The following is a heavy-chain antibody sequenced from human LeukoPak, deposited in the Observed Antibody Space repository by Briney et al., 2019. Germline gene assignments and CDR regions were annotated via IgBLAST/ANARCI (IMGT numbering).Heavy chain of an antibody. V-gene: IGHV1-69*04. CDR3: AKDLQWELLLAFDI. Sequence: SVKVFCKASGGTFSSYTISWVRQAPGQGLEWMGRIIPILGIANYAQKFQGRVTITADKSTSTAYMELSSLRAEDMALYYCAKDLQWELLLAFDIWGQGTMVTVSS. CDR2: IIPILGIA. D-gene: IGHD1-26*01. J-gene: IGHJ3*02. CDR1: GGTFSSYT.